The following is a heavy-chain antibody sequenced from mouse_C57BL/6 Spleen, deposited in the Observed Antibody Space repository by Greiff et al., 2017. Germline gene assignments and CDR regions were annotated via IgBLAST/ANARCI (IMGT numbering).Heavy chain of an antibody. V-gene: IGHV1-62-2*01. CDR2: FYPGSGSI. CDR3: ARHEKDYYGISYEAMDY. D-gene: IGHD1-1*01. CDR1: GYTFTEYT. J-gene: IGHJ4*01. Sequence: LMESGAELVKPGASVKLSCKASGYTFTEYTIHWVKQRSGQGLEWIGWFYPGSGSIKDNEKFKDKATLTADKSSSTVYMELSRLTSEDSAVYFCARHEKDYYGISYEAMDYWGQGTSVTVSS.